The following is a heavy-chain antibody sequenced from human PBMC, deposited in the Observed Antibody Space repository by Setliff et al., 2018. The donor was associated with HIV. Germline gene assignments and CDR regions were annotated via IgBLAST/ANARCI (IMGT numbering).Heavy chain of an antibody. CDR2: ISRGGRTK. J-gene: IGHJ2*01. V-gene: IGHV3-11*04. D-gene: IGHD2-8*01. CDR1: GFTFSDYY. CDR3: ARVPVMATIKYWYFDL. Sequence: PGGSLRLSCAASGFTFSDYYMSWIRQAPGKGLEWVSYISRGGRTKYYADSVKGRFTISRDNAKNSLYLQMNSLRAEDTTIYYCARVPVMATIKYWYFDLWGRGTLVTVSS.